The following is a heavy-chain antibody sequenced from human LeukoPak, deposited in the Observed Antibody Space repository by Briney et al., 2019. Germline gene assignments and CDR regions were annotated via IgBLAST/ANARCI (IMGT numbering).Heavy chain of an antibody. J-gene: IGHJ4*02. CDR2: INAGNGNT. Sequence: ASVTVSCTASGYTFTSYAMHWVRQAPGQRLEWMGWINAGNGNTKYSQKFQGRVTITRDTSASTAYMELSSLRSEDTAVYYCARGQRGYSYGGIDYWGQGTLVTVSS. V-gene: IGHV1-3*01. CDR3: ARGQRGYSYGGIDY. D-gene: IGHD5-18*01. CDR1: GYTFTSYA.